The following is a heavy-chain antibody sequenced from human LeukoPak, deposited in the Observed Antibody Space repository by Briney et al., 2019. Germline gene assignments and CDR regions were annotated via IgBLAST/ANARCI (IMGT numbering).Heavy chain of an antibody. Sequence: GGSLRLSCAASGFTFSSYWMSWVRQAPGKGLEWVANIKQDGSEKYYVDSVKGRFTISRDNAKNSLYLQMNSLRAEDTAVYYCTRGTVGATKRNYYYGMDVWGQGTTVTVSS. V-gene: IGHV3-7*01. CDR1: GFTFSSYW. CDR2: IKQDGSEK. D-gene: IGHD1-26*01. CDR3: TRGTVGATKRNYYYGMDV. J-gene: IGHJ6*02.